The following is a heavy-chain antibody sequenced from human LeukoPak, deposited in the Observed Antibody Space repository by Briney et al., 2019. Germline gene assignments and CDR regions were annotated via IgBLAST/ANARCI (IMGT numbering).Heavy chain of an antibody. CDR2: ISGSGGST. J-gene: IGHJ6*02. Sequence: GGSLRLSCAASGFTFSSYAMSWVRQAPGKGLEWVSAISGSGGSTYYADSVKGRFTISRDNPKNTLYLQMNSLRAEDTAVYYRAKDHILDGYDILTGYYTGYYYYGMDVWGQGTTVTVSS. CDR1: GFTFSSYA. CDR3: AKDHILDGYDILTGYYTGYYYYGMDV. D-gene: IGHD3-9*01. V-gene: IGHV3-23*01.